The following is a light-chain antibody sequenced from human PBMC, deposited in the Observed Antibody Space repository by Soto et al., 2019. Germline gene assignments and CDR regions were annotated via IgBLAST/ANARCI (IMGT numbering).Light chain of an antibody. CDR2: GAS. V-gene: IGKV3-20*01. CDR3: QQDGSSPTWT. J-gene: IGKJ1*01. Sequence: EIVLTQSPGTLSLSPGERATLSCRASQSVSSSYLAWYQQKPGQAPRLLIYGASSRATGIPDRFSGSGSGTDFTLTISRLEPEDFAVYYCQQDGSSPTWTSGQGTKVDIK. CDR1: QSVSSSY.